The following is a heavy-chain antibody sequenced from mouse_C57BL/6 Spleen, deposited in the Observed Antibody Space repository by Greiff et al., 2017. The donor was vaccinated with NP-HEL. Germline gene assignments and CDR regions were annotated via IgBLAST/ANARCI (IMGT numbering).Heavy chain of an antibody. Sequence: EVKVEESGEGLVKPGGSLKLSCAASGFTFRSYAMSWVRPTPEKRLEWVAYISSCGVYIYYADTVKGRFTISRDNARNTLYLQMSSLKSEETAMYYCTRDHDYNGLAGYWGQGTTRTVSS. CDR1: GFTFRSYA. V-gene: IGHV5-9-1*02. D-gene: IGHD1-1*01. CDR3: TRDHDYNGLAGY. CDR2: ISSCGVYI. J-gene: IGHJ2*01.